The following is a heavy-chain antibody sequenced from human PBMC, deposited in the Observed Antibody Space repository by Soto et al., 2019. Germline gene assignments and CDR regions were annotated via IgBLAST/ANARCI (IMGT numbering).Heavy chain of an antibody. CDR3: AKECNYGDYAGYNWFDS. V-gene: IGHV3-74*01. CDR1: GFTFFAYW. Sequence: EVQLVESGGGLVQPGGSLRLSCAASGFTFFAYWIHWVRQVPGKGLVWVSRINSDGSNTSYADSVRGRFTISRDNSKNTLYLQMNSLTAEDTAVYYCAKECNYGDYAGYNWFDSWGQGSLVTVSS. J-gene: IGHJ5*01. D-gene: IGHD4-17*01. CDR2: INSDGSNT.